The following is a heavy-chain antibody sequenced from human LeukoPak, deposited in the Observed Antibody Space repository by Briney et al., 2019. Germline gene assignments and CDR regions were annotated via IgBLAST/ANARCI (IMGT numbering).Heavy chain of an antibody. CDR2: LRNDGRSK. CDR1: GFTLSNFD. CDR3: ARDVASTGTQGWFDP. J-gene: IGHJ5*02. D-gene: IGHD1-1*01. Sequence: PGGSLRLSCAASGFTLSNFDMHWVRQAPGKGLEWVAFLRNDGRSKYYADSVKGRFTISADNSDNTLFLQMNSLRGDDTAVYYCARDVASTGTQGWFDPWGQGTVVTVSS. V-gene: IGHV3-30*02.